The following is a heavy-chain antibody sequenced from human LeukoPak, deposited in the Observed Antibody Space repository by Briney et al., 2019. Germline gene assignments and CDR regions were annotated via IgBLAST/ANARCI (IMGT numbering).Heavy chain of an antibody. CDR1: GFTFSSYS. CDR2: ISSSSSYI. V-gene: IGHV3-21*01. J-gene: IGHJ4*02. CDR3: AKGGFWSAYYTASDY. D-gene: IGHD3-3*01. Sequence: GGSLRLSCAASGFTFSSYSMNWVRQAPGKGLEWVSSISSSSSYIYYADSVKGRFTISRDNAKNSLYLQMNSLRAEDTAVYYCAKGGFWSAYYTASDYWGQGTLVTVSS.